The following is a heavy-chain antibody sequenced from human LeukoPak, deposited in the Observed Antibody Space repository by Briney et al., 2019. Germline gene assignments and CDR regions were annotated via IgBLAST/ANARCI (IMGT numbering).Heavy chain of an antibody. V-gene: IGHV3-21*01. CDR2: ISSSSSYI. J-gene: IGHJ4*02. Sequence: GSLRLSCAASGFTFSSYSMNWVRQAPGKGLEWVSSISSSSSYIYYADSVKGRFTISRDNAKNSLYLQMNSLRAEDTAVYYCARVGVVVPAAWFDYWGQGTLVTVSS. D-gene: IGHD2-2*01. CDR1: GFTFSSYS. CDR3: ARVGVVVPAAWFDY.